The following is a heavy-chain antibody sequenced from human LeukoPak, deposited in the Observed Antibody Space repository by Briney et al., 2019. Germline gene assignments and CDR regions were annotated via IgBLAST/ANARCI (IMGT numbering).Heavy chain of an antibody. V-gene: IGHV4-59*01. CDR1: GGSISSYY. D-gene: IGHD6-13*01. CDR3: AGGGAAAGTRYYFDY. J-gene: IGHJ4*02. CDR2: IYYSGST. Sequence: SETLSLTCTVSGGSISSYYWSWIRQPPGKGLEWIRYIYYSGSTNYNPSLKSRVTISVDTSKNQFSLKLSSVTAADTAVYYCAGGGAAAGTRYYFDYWGQGTLVTVSS.